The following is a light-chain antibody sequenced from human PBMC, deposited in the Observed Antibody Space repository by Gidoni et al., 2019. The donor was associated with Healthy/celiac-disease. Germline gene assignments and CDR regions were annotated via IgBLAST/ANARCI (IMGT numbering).Light chain of an antibody. J-gene: IGKJ4*01. CDR1: QSGSSN. CDR2: GPS. Sequence: ELVMTQSPATLSVSPGESATLSCRASQSGSSNLAWDQQKPGQAPRLFSYGPSTMATGIPSRFSGSGSGTEFTLTISSLQSEDFAVYYCQQYNSWPPLTFGGGTKVEIK. CDR3: QQYNSWPPLT. V-gene: IGKV3-15*01.